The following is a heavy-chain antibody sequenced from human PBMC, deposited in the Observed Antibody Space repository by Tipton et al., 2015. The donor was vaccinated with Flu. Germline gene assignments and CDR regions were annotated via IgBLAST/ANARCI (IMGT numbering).Heavy chain of an antibody. CDR2: IHPNSGDT. CDR3: ARDDRLHSSSFNWFDP. D-gene: IGHD6-13*01. Sequence: QLVQSGAEVKKPGASVKVSCKASGYTFTDYQMHWVRQAPGQGLEWMGWIHPNSGDTNYAQNFQGRVAMTRDTSISTAYMELSRLTSDDTAVYFCARDDRLHSSSFNWFDPWGQGTLVTVSS. V-gene: IGHV1-2*02. J-gene: IGHJ5*02. CDR1: GYTFTDYQ.